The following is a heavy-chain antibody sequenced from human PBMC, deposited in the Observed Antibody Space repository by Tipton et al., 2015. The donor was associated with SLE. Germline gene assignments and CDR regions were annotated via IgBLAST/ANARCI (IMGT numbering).Heavy chain of an antibody. J-gene: IGHJ4*01. Sequence: TLSLTCTVSGGSISSYYWSWIRQPPGKGLEWIGYIYYSGSTNYNPSLKSRVTISVDTSKNQFSLKLSSVTAADTAVYYCARRLTRYSGYDYFDYWGQEPWSPSPQ. CDR1: GGSISSYY. D-gene: IGHD5-12*01. CDR3: ARRLTRYSGYDYFDY. CDR2: IYYSGST. V-gene: IGHV4-59*08.